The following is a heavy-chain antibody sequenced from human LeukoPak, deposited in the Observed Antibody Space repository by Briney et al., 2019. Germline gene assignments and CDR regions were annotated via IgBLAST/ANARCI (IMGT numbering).Heavy chain of an antibody. V-gene: IGHV4-34*01. D-gene: IGHD3-10*01. J-gene: IGHJ4*02. Sequence: PSETLSLTCAVYGGSFSGYYWSWIRQPPGKGLEWIGEINHSGSTNYNPSLKSRVTISEDTSNNQFSLKLSSVTAADTAVYYCVRRPYYYGSGRHFDYWGQGILVTVSS. CDR1: GGSFSGYY. CDR2: INHSGST. CDR3: VRRPYYYGSGRHFDY.